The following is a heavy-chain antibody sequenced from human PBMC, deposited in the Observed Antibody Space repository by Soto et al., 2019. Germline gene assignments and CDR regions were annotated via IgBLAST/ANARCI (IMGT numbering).Heavy chain of an antibody. Sequence: PGGSLRLSCAASGFTFSNYGMHWVRQAPGKGLEWVAVISYHGSNEYYPDSEKGRFTIYRDNSKNTVYLQMNSLRAEDTAVYYCVKDLGTPPYYFDYWGQGNLVTVSS. V-gene: IGHV3-30*18. CDR2: ISYHGSNE. CDR3: VKDLGTPPYYFDY. CDR1: GFTFSNYG. J-gene: IGHJ4*02.